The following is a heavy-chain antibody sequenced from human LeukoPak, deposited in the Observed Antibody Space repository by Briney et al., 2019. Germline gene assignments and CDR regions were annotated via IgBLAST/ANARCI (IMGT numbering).Heavy chain of an antibody. Sequence: GGSLRLSCAASGFTFSTYAMHWVRQAPGKGLEYVSGISSNGGSTYYGKSVKGRFTISRDNSKNTLYIQMGSLRAVDTAVYYCASSLHAFDIWGQGTMVTVSS. V-gene: IGHV3-64*01. CDR1: GFTFSTYA. CDR2: ISSNGGST. CDR3: ASSLHAFDI. J-gene: IGHJ3*02.